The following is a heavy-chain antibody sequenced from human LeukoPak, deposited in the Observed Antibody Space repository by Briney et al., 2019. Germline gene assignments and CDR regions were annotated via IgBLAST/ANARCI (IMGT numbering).Heavy chain of an antibody. CDR2: IYYSGST. D-gene: IGHD4-17*01. CDR3: ARVGDYGDYIDY. V-gene: IGHV4-59*01. J-gene: IGHJ4*02. Sequence: SETLSLTCTVSGGSISSYYWSWIRQPPGKGLEWIGYIYYSGSTNYNPSLKSRVTISVDTSKNQFSLKLSSVTAADTAVYYCARVGDYGDYIDYWGQGTLVTVSS. CDR1: GGSISSYY.